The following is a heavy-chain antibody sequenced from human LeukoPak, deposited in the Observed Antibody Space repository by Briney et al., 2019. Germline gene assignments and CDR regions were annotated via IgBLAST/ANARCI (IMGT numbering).Heavy chain of an antibody. J-gene: IGHJ1*01. CDR3: ARVDGYSYGSGYFQH. Sequence: SETLSLTCTVSGGSISSGDYYWSWIRQPPGKGLEWIGYIYYSGSTYYNPSLKSRVTISVDTSKNQFSLKLSSVTAADTAVYYCARVDGYSYGSGYFQHWGQGTLVTVSS. CDR1: GGSISSGDYY. V-gene: IGHV4-30-4*01. D-gene: IGHD5-18*01. CDR2: IYYSGST.